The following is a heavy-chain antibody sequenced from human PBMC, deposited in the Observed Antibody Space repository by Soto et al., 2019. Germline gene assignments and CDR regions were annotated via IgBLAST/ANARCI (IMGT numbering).Heavy chain of an antibody. CDR1: GFSLSNVRMG. CDR2: IFSDDDK. V-gene: IGHV2-26*01. D-gene: IGHD3-10*01. CDR3: ARVNVMRKENYFYAVDV. Sequence: QVTLKESGPVLVKPTETLTLTCTVSGFSLSNVRMGVSWIRQPPGKALEWLAHIFSDDDKSYNTSLKSRLTISKDTSRSQVVLTMNNMDPVDTATYFCARVNVMRKENYFYAVDVWGQWTTVTVSS. J-gene: IGHJ6*02.